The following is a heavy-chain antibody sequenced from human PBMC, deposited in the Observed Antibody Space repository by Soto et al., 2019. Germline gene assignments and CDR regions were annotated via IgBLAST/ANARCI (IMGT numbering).Heavy chain of an antibody. CDR3: LRDIFGVVIFDS. J-gene: IGHJ4*02. D-gene: IGHD3-3*01. CDR2: ISTNGRST. Sequence: LXLSCSASGFSFSDSSMHWVRQAPGKRLEYVSAISTNGRSTYYADSVKGRFTISRDNSKNTVHLQMSSLRAEDTAVYYCLRDIFGVVIFDSWGQRTPVTVSS. V-gene: IGHV3-64D*06. CDR1: GFSFSDSS.